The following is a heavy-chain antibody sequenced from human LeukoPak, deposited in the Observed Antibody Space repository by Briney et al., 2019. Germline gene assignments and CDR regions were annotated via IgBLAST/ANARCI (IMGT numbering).Heavy chain of an antibody. CDR3: ARTSKVRGYSSSWYSPSAPIDY. Sequence: SETLSLTCTVSGGSISSYYWSWVRQPAGKGLEWIGRIYTSGSTNYNPSLKSRVTMSVDTSKNQFSLKLSSVTAADTAVYYCARTSKVRGYSSSWYSPSAPIDYWGQGTLVTVSS. CDR2: IYTSGST. D-gene: IGHD6-13*01. J-gene: IGHJ4*02. CDR1: GGSISSYY. V-gene: IGHV4-4*07.